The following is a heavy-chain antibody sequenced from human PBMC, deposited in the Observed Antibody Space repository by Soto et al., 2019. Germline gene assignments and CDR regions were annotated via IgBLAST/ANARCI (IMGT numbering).Heavy chain of an antibody. CDR3: AKPLGQNGRQWLVHPTSGPFDY. V-gene: IGHV3-23*01. D-gene: IGHD6-19*01. CDR2: ISGSGGST. Sequence: PGGSLRLSCAASGFTFSSYAMSWVRQAPGKGLEWVSAISGSGGSTYYADSVKGRFTISRDNSKNTLYLQMNSLRAEDTAVYYCAKPLGQNGRQWLVHPTSGPFDYWGQGTLVTVSS. CDR1: GFTFSSYA. J-gene: IGHJ4*02.